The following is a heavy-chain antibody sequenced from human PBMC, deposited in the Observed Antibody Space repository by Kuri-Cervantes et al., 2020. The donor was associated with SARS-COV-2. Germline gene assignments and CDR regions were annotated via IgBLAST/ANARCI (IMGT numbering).Heavy chain of an antibody. V-gene: IGHV1-2*02. Sequence: ASVKVSCKASGYTFTGYYMHWVRQAPGQGLEWMGWINPNSGGTNYAQRFKGRVTMTRDTSISTAYMELSRLRSDDTAVYYCARVFYDFYSGRRTYYFDYWGQGTLVTVSS. CDR1: GYTFTGYY. D-gene: IGHD3-3*01. CDR2: INPNSGGT. J-gene: IGHJ4*02. CDR3: ARVFYDFYSGRRTYYFDY.